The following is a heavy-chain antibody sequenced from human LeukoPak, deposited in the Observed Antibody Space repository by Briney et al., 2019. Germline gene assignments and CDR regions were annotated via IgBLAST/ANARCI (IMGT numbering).Heavy chain of an antibody. CDR2: ILPNSGAT. Sequence: ASVKVSCKASGYTFSDHYVHWVRQAPGQGLEWLGWILPNSGATEYAQNFQGRVTMTRDTSISTAYMELSRLRSDDTAIYFCARADSVPARGYDYWYMDDWGKGTTVTVSS. D-gene: IGHD2-2*01. J-gene: IGHJ6*03. V-gene: IGHV1-2*02. CDR1: GYTFSDHY. CDR3: ARADSVPARGYDYWYMDD.